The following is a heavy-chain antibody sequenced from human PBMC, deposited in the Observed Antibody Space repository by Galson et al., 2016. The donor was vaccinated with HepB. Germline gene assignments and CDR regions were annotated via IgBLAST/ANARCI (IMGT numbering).Heavy chain of an antibody. CDR3: ARSGNYRSDF. CDR2: INSDGSET. Sequence: SLRLSCAASGFTFSSYWMSWVRQEPGKGLVWVSRINSDGSETNYADSVKGRFIISRDNAKNTLYLQMDSLRAEDTAVYYCARSGNYRSDFWGQGTLVTVSS. V-gene: IGHV3-74*01. D-gene: IGHD1-26*01. CDR1: GFTFSSYW. J-gene: IGHJ4*02.